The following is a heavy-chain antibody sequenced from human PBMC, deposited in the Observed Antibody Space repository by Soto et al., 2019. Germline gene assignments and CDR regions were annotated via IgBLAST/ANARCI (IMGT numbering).Heavy chain of an antibody. V-gene: IGHV3-7*05. Sequence: EVQLVESGGGLVQPGGSLRLSCAASRFTFSGYWMSWVRQAPGKGLEWVANIKPEGSEKTYVDSVKGLLTISRDKAKNSLYRQMNSLRAEDTAVYYCARLRVNYGDPRDWYFDLWGRGTLVTVAS. CDR1: RFTFSGYW. J-gene: IGHJ2*01. CDR3: ARLRVNYGDPRDWYFDL. D-gene: IGHD4-17*01. CDR2: IKPEGSEK.